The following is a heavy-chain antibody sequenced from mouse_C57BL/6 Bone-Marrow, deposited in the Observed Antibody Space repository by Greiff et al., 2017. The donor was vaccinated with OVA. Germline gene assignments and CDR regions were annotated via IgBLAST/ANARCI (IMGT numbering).Heavy chain of an antibody. CDR2: IDPETGGT. J-gene: IGHJ4*01. V-gene: IGHV1-15*01. D-gene: IGHD1-1*02. Sequence: QVQLQQPGAELVKPGASVKMSCKASGYTFTDYEMHWVKQTPVHGLEWIGAIDPETGGTAYNQKFKGKAILTADKSSSTAYMELRSLTSEDSAVYYCARWLLWAMDYWGQGTSVTVSS. CDR3: ARWLLWAMDY. CDR1: GYTFTDYE.